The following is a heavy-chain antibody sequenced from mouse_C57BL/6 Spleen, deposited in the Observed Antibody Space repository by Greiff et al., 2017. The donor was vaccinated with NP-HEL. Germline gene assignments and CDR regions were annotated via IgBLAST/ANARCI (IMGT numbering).Heavy chain of an antibody. V-gene: IGHV1-50*01. D-gene: IGHD3-2*02. J-gene: IGHJ4*01. Sequence: VQLQQPGAELVKPGASVKLSCKASGYTFTSYWMQWVKQRPGQGLEWIGEIDPSDSYTNYNQKFKGKATLTVDTSSSTAYMQLSSLTSEDSAVYYCARWLSSYAMDYWGQGTSVTVSS. CDR3: ARWLSSYAMDY. CDR2: IDPSDSYT. CDR1: GYTFTSYW.